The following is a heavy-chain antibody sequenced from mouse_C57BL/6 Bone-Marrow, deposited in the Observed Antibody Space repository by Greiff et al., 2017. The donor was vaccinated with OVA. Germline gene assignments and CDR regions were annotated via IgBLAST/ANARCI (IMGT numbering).Heavy chain of an antibody. CDR3: ARGRLRRSQ. J-gene: IGHJ2*01. D-gene: IGHD2-4*01. Sequence: EVQLQQSGPVLVKPGASVKMSCKASGYTFTDYYMNWVKQSHGKSLEWIGVINPYNGGTSYNQKFKGKATLTVDKSSITAYMELNSLTSEDSAVYYCARGRLRRSQWGQGTTLTVSS. V-gene: IGHV1-19*01. CDR2: INPYNGGT. CDR1: GYTFTDYY.